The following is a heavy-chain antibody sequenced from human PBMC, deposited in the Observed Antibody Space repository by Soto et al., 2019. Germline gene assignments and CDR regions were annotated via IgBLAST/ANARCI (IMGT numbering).Heavy chain of an antibody. CDR1: GVSISSSSYY. D-gene: IGHD5-12*01. V-gene: IGHV4-39*01. CDR2: IYYSGST. Sequence: QVQLQESGPGLVKPSETLSLTCTVSGVSISSSSYYWGWIRQPPGKGPEWIGSIYYSGSTYYNPSLKSRVTISVDTSKNQFSLKLSSVTAADTAVYYCARHSGYDHMVYYYYIMDVWGQGTTVTVSS. J-gene: IGHJ6*02. CDR3: ARHSGYDHMVYYYYIMDV.